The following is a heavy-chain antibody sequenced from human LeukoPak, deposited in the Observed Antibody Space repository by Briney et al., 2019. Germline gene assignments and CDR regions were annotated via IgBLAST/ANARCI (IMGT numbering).Heavy chain of an antibody. D-gene: IGHD3-22*01. J-gene: IGHJ3*01. CDR2: IRYDGSQK. Sequence: GGSLRLSCAASGFTFSNYGMHWVRQAPGKGLEWVAFIRYDGSQKYSADSVKGRFTISRDNAKSSLYLQMNSLRAEDTAVYYCARAGRYSYDSSGYYYDAFDFWGQGTMVTVSS. V-gene: IGHV3-30*02. CDR1: GFTFSNYG. CDR3: ARAGRYSYDSSGYYYDAFDF.